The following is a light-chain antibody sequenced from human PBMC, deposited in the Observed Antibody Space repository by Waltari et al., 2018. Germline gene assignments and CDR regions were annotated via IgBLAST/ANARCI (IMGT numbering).Light chain of an antibody. CDR3: QQYNNWPPFT. Sequence: EIVMTQSPATLSMSPGERATLSCRASQSVSSNLAWYQQKPGQAPRLLIYDASTRATGIPARFSGSGSWTEFTLTISSLQSEDFAVYYCQQYNNWPPFTFGPGTKVDIK. CDR1: QSVSSN. V-gene: IGKV3-15*01. J-gene: IGKJ3*01. CDR2: DAS.